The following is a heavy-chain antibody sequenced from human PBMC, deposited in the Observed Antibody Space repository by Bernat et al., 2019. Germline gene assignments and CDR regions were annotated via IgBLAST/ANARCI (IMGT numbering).Heavy chain of an antibody. CDR3: ARGNDYGPYHGFDF. J-gene: IGHJ3*01. CDR2: VNAANGNT. D-gene: IGHD3-10*01. CDR1: GYIFTGYP. Sequence: QVEVVQSGAEVKKPGASVKLSCTASGYIFTGYPIHWVRQAPGQGLEWMGWVNAANGNTKYSQKFQGRVSLIRDTSANIAYMELSSLTSEDTAVYFCARGNDYGPYHGFDFGGQGTMVTVSS. V-gene: IGHV1-3*01.